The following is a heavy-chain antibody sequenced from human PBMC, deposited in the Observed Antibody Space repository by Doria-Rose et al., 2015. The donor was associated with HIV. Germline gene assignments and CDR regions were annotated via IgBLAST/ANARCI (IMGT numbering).Heavy chain of an antibody. J-gene: IGHJ6*02. CDR2: ISYDGSNR. Sequence: WVRQAPGKGLEWVAVISYDGSNRHYADSAKGRFTISRDNSKNTLYLQMNNLRAEDTALYYCARVGRATVSYYYYGMDVWGQGTTVTVS. D-gene: IGHD4-4*01. CDR3: ARVGRATVSYYYYGMDV. V-gene: IGHV3-30*03.